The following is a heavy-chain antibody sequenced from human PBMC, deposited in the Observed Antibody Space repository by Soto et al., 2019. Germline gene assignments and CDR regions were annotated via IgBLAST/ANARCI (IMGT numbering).Heavy chain of an antibody. J-gene: IGHJ5*02. V-gene: IGHV4-59*01. CDR1: GGSISSYY. Sequence: SETLSLTCTVSGGSISSYYWSWIRQPPGKGLEWIGYIYYSGSTNYNPSLKSRVTISVDTSKNQFSLKLSSVTAADTAVYYCAREGGIAPIAVDPWGQGTLVTVSS. CDR3: AREGGIAPIAVDP. CDR2: IYYSGST. D-gene: IGHD6-13*01.